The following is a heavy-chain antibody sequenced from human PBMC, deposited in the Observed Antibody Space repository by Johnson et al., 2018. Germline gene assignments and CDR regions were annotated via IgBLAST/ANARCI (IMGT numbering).Heavy chain of an antibody. CDR1: GFTFSSYA. J-gene: IGHJ3*02. CDR2: ISGSGGST. D-gene: IGHD3-16*01. V-gene: IGHV3-23*04. Sequence: VQLVESGGGVVQPGRSLRLSCAASGFTFSSYAMSWVRQAPGKGLEWVSAISGSGGSTYYADSVKGRSTISRDNSKNTLYLQMNSLRAEDTAVYYCPKTLTSYHRNAFDIWGQGTMVTVSS. CDR3: PKTLTSYHRNAFDI.